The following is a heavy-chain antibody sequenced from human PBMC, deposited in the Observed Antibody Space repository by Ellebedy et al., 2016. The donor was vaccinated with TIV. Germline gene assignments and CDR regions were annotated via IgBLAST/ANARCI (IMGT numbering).Heavy chain of an antibody. J-gene: IGHJ6*02. Sequence: SETLSLXXTVSGGSISSYYWSWIRQPPGKGLEWIGYIYYSGSTNYNPSLKSRVTISVDTSKNQFSLKLSSVTAADTAVYYCARGHGGVLMNYYYYGMDVWGQGTTVTVSS. CDR2: IYYSGST. V-gene: IGHV4-59*01. D-gene: IGHD3-16*01. CDR1: GGSISSYY. CDR3: ARGHGGVLMNYYYYGMDV.